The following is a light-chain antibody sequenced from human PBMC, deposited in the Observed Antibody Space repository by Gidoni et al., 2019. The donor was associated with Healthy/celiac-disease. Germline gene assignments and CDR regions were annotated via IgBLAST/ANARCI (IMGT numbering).Light chain of an antibody. J-gene: IGLJ2*01. V-gene: IGLV1-40*01. CDR2: GNS. CDR3: QSDDSSLSGSG. Sequence: QSVLPQPPSLSGAPGPTVTISCTGSSSNIGAGYDVHWYQQLPGTAPKLLIYGNSNRPSGVPDRFSGSKSGTSASLAITGLQAEDEADYYCQSDDSSLSGSGFGGGTKLTVL. CDR1: SSNIGAGYD.